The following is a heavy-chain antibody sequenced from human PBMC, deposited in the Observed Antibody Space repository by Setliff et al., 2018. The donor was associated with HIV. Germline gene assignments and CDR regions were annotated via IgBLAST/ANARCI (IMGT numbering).Heavy chain of an antibody. J-gene: IGHJ6*03. CDR1: GGSISSSNYY. V-gene: IGHV4-39*07. CDR2: IYYSGST. CDR3: ARSKKRGDYYYYYYYMDV. D-gene: IGHD3-16*01. Sequence: LSLTCTVSGGSISSSNYYWGWIRQPPGKGLEWIGSIYYSGSTYYNPSLKSRVTISVDTSKNQFSLKLSSVTAADTAVYYCARSKKRGDYYYYYYYMDVWGKGTTVTVSS.